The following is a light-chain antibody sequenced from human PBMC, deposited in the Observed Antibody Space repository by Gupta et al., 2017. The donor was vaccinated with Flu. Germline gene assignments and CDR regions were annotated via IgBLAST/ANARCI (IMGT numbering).Light chain of an antibody. CDR3: CSYAGSSTFAYV. J-gene: IGLJ1*01. CDR2: EDI. V-gene: IGLV2-23*02. Sequence: QSALTQTASVSGSPGQSITISCPGTSSAVGYYNFVSWYQRHPGKAPKLLIYEDIKRPSGMSNRFSGSKSGNTASLTISGLQAEDEADYCCCSYAGSSTFAYVFGTGTKVTVL. CDR1: SSAVGYYNF.